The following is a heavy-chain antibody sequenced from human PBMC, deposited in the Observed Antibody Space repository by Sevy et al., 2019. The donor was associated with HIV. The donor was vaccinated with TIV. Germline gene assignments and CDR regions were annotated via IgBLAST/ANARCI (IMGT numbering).Heavy chain of an antibody. CDR3: AREKSGRLVNDAFDI. D-gene: IGHD6-19*01. CDR1: GFTFSSYS. Sequence: GGSLRLSCAASGFTFSSYSMNWVRQAPGKGLEWVSSISSSSSYIYYADSVKGRFTISRDNAKNSLYLQMNSLRAEDTAVYYCAREKSGRLVNDAFDIWGQGPMVTVSS. V-gene: IGHV3-21*01. J-gene: IGHJ3*02. CDR2: ISSSSSYI.